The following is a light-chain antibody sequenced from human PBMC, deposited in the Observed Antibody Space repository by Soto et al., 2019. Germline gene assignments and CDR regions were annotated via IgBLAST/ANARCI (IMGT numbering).Light chain of an antibody. CDR1: QSVRNL. Sequence: EIALTQSPATLSLSPGERATLSCRASQSVRNLLAWYQQKPGQAPRLLIYDTSNRATGIPARFSGSGSGTDFTLTISSLEPEDFAVYFCQQRSHWPLTFSGGTKVEIK. V-gene: IGKV3-11*01. CDR3: QQRSHWPLT. J-gene: IGKJ4*01. CDR2: DTS.